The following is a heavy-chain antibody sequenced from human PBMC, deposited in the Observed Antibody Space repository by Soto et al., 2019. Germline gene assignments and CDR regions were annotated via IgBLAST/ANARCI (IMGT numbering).Heavy chain of an antibody. CDR3: AREKGSGWYDY. D-gene: IGHD6-19*01. Sequence: ASVKVSCKASGYTFTGYYMHWVRQAPGQGLEWMGWINPNSGNTGYAQKFQGRVTMTRNTSISTAYMELSSLRSEDTAVYYCAREKGSGWYDYWGQGTLVTVSS. CDR1: GYTFTGYY. CDR2: INPNSGNT. V-gene: IGHV1-8*02. J-gene: IGHJ4*02.